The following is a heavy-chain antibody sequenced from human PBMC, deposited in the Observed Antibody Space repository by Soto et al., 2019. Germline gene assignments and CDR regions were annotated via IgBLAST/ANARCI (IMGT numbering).Heavy chain of an antibody. CDR3: AKLRYSGYDWDQYYFDY. CDR2: ISYDGSNK. J-gene: IGHJ4*02. V-gene: IGHV3-30*18. CDR1: GFTFSSYG. Sequence: QVQLVESGGGVVQPGRSLRLSCAASGFTFSSYGMHWVRQAPGRGLGGVAVISYDGSNKYYADSVKGRFTISRDNSKNTLYLQMNSLRAEDTAVYYCAKLRYSGYDWDQYYFDYWGQGTLVTVSS. D-gene: IGHD5-12*01.